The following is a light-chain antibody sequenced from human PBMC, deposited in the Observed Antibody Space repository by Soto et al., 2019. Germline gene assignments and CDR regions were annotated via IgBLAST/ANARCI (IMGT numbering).Light chain of an antibody. CDR2: EVN. CDR3: CSFTSSTTVI. V-gene: IGLV2-11*01. CDR1: SSDVGGYSH. Sequence: QSALTQPRSVSGSPGQSVTISCTGSSSDVGGYSHVSWFQQHPGKAPKLMIYEVNNRPSGVSDRFSGSKSGNTASLTISGLQAEDEADYYCCSFTSSTTVIFGGGTKLTVL. J-gene: IGLJ2*01.